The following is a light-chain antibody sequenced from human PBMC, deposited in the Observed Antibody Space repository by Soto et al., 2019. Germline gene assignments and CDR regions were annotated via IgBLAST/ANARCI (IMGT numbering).Light chain of an antibody. V-gene: IGKV3-20*01. CDR2: GAS. J-gene: IGKJ1*01. CDR3: QQYGSSPWT. CDR1: QSVSSSY. Sequence: FVLTQSPGTLPLAPGERATPPCRASQSVSSSYLAWYQQKPGQAPRLLIYGASSRATGIPDRFSGSGSGTDFTLTISRLEPEDFAVYYCQQYGSSPWTFGQGTKVDIK.